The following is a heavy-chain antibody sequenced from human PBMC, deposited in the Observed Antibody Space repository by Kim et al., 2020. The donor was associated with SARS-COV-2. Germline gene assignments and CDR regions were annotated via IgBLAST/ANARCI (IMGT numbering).Heavy chain of an antibody. J-gene: IGHJ3*02. V-gene: IGHV4-39*01. CDR2: IYYSGST. CDR3: ARLPGLQWLARGGAFDI. Sequence: SETLSLMCTVSGGSISSSSYYWGWIRQPPGKGLEWIGSIYYSGSTYYSPSLKSRVTMSVDTSKNQISLKLSSVTAADTAVYYCARLPGLQWLARGGAFDIWGHGTMVTVSS. D-gene: IGHD6-19*01. CDR1: GGSISSSSYY.